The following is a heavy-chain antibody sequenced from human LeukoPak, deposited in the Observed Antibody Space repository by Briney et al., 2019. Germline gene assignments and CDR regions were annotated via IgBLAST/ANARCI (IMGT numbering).Heavy chain of an antibody. J-gene: IGHJ6*03. D-gene: IGHD3-10*01. CDR3: ARGRGFPYYYYYMDV. CDR1: GGSISSGGYY. V-gene: IGHV4-31*03. CDR2: IYYSGST. Sequence: SQTLSLTCTVSGGSISSGGYYWSWIRQHPGKGLEWIGYIYYSGSTYYNPSLKSRVTISVDTSKNQFSLKLSSVTAADTAVYYCARGRGFPYYYYYMDVWGKGTTVTVSS.